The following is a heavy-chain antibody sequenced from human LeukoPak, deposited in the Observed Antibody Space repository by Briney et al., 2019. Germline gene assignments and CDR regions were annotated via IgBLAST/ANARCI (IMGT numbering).Heavy chain of an antibody. CDR3: AQDLYYDSSAYYYSFAH. J-gene: IGHJ4*02. CDR1: GFTVSTNY. CDR2: IYSGGGT. V-gene: IGHV3-53*01. Sequence: GGSLRLSCAASGFTVSTNYMIWVRQAPGKGLEWVSVIYSGGGTYYADSVKGRFTISRDNSKNTVYLQMNSLRAEDTALYYCAQDLYYDSSAYYYSFAHWGPGTRVTVSS. D-gene: IGHD3-22*01.